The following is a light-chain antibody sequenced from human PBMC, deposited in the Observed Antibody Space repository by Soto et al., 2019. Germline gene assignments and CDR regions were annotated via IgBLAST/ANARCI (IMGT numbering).Light chain of an antibody. CDR3: QQYNTYSPERT. V-gene: IGKV1-39*01. CDR1: QNINTF. J-gene: IGKJ1*01. Sequence: DIQMTQSPSSLSASVGDRVSIACRASQNINTFLHWYQQKPGKAPKLLVYAASSLQNGVPSRFSGRGSGTDFTLTIFSLQPDDFGIYYCQQYNTYSPERTFGQGTKVDIK. CDR2: AAS.